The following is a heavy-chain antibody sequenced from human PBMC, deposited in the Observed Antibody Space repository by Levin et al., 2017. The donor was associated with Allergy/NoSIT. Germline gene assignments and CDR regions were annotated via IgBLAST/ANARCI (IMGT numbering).Heavy chain of an antibody. V-gene: IGHV4-31*03. D-gene: IGHD3-22*01. Sequence: TSETLSLTCSVSGGSISSGGHYWSWVRQHPGKGLEWIGYIYYSGDTYYNPSLKSRVTISVDTSKNQFSLRLSSVTAADTAVYYCALYDTTGYYSNDAFNIWGQGTIVTVSS. CDR1: GGSISSGGHY. J-gene: IGHJ3*02. CDR2: IYYSGDT. CDR3: ALYDTTGYYSNDAFNI.